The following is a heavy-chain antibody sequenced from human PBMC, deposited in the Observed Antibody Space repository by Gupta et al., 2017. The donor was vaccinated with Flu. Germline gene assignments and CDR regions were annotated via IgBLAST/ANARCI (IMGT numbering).Heavy chain of an antibody. J-gene: IGHJ4*02. CDR2: IDWDDSR. Sequence: VSWIRQPPGKALEWLARIDWDDSRFYSTSLKTGLSISKDTSKNQVVLTMTNMGPADTATYYCVRDRDPDFFDSWGQGTLVTVSS. D-gene: IGHD2-21*02. V-gene: IGHV2-70*04. CDR3: VRDRDPDFFDS.